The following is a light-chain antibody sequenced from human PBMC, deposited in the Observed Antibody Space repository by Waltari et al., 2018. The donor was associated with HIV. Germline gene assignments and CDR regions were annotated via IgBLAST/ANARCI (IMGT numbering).Light chain of an antibody. Sequence: QTVVTQEPSLTVSPGGTVTLTCASSTGAVTSGYSPNWFHQKPGQSPRPLLYSTSSPHPWSPARFSGPLLGGKAALTLAGVQPEDEAGDYCLLYYGDANWVFGGGTTLTV. CDR2: STS. CDR3: LLYYGDANWV. CDR1: TGAVTSGYS. J-gene: IGLJ3*02. V-gene: IGLV7-43*01.